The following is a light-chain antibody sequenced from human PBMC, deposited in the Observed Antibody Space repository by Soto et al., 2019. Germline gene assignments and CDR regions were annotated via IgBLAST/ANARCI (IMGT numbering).Light chain of an antibody. CDR1: SSDVGGYNY. Sequence: HSVLTQPPSASGFPGQSVTISCTGTSSDVGGYNYVSWYQQHPGKAPKLMIYEVTKRPSGVPDRFSGSKSGNTASLTVSGLQAEDEADYYCSSYAGSNNLVFGTGTKVTVL. CDR2: EVT. J-gene: IGLJ1*01. CDR3: SSYAGSNNLV. V-gene: IGLV2-8*01.